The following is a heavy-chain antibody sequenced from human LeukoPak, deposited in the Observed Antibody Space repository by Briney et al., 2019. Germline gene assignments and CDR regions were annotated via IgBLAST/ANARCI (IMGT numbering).Heavy chain of an antibody. CDR2: IDYRGSS. V-gene: IGHV4-38-2*02. CDR1: GFSISSGYF. D-gene: IGHD3-10*01. CDR3: ARLGGYFGSGTLSFFDH. J-gene: IGHJ4*02. Sequence: SETLSLTCTVSGFSISSGYFWGWIRQPPGKGLEWIGNIDYRGSSHYNPSLKSRVTLSVDTSKNRFSLKLSSVTAADTAVYYCARLGGYFGSGTLSFFDHWGQGTLITVSS.